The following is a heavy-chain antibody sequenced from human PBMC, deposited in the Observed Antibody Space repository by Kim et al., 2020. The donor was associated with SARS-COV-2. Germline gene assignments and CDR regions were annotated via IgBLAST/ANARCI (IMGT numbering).Heavy chain of an antibody. J-gene: IGHJ4*02. CDR3: ARLSYDSIPH. D-gene: IGHD3-22*01. CDR2: TYYRSKWYY. Sequence: SQTLSLTCAISGDRVSSGSAAWNWIRQSPSRGLEWLGRTYYRSKWYYDYAESVKSRITVNPDTSKNQFSLQLSSVTPEDTAVYYCARLSYDSIPHWGQGTVVTVSS. V-gene: IGHV6-1*01. CDR1: GDRVSSGSAA.